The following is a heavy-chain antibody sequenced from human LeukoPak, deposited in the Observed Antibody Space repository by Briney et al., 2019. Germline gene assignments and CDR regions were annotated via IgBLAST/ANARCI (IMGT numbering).Heavy chain of an antibody. V-gene: IGHV3-66*01. D-gene: IGHD6-6*01. Sequence: PGGSLRLSCAASGFTVSSNYMSWVRQAPGKGLEWVSVIYSGGSTYYADSVTGRFTISRDNSKNTLYLQMNSLRAEDTSVYYCARARGGSSSSLNYFDYWGQGTLVTVSS. CDR1: GFTVSSNY. CDR2: IYSGGST. J-gene: IGHJ4*02. CDR3: ARARGGSSSSLNYFDY.